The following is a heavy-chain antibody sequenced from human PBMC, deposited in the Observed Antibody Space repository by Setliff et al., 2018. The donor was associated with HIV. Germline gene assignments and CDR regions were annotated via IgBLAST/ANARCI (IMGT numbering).Heavy chain of an antibody. J-gene: IGHJ2*01. CDR3: VREVGYFDF. CDR2: IYFNGNT. D-gene: IGHD1-26*01. CDR1: GGSLTGYY. Sequence: SETLSLTCTVSGGSLTGYYWSWIRQPPGKGLEWIGYIYFNGNTNLNPSLESRLTMSVDTSKNQFSLKLNSVTAADTAVYYCVREVGYFDFWDRGTLVTVS. V-gene: IGHV4-59*01.